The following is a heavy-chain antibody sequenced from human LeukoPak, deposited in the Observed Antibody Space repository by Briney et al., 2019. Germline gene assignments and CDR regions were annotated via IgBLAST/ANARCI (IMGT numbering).Heavy chain of an antibody. Sequence: GGSLRLSCAASGFTVSSNYMSWVRQAPGKGLEWVSVIYGGGSTYYADSVKGRFTISRDNSKNTLYLQMNSLRAEDTAVYYCGSSGYPDPYFDYWGQGTLVTVSS. CDR1: GFTVSSNY. CDR3: GSSGYPDPYFDY. CDR2: IYGGGST. V-gene: IGHV3-66*01. J-gene: IGHJ4*02. D-gene: IGHD3-22*01.